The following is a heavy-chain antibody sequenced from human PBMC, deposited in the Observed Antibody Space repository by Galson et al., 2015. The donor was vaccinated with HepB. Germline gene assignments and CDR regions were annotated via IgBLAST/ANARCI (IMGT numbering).Heavy chain of an antibody. CDR1: GYSFTHYR. J-gene: IGHJ4*02. V-gene: IGHV5-10-1*01. CDR2: IDPSDSDT. Sequence: QSGAEVKKPGESLRISCQGSGYSFTHYRISWVRQMPGKGLEWMGRIDPSDSDTNYSPSFQGHVTISADKSISTAYLQWSSLKASDSAMYYCARQTRGGSGHKDYWGQGTLVTVSS. CDR3: ARQTRGGSGHKDY. D-gene: IGHD5-12*01.